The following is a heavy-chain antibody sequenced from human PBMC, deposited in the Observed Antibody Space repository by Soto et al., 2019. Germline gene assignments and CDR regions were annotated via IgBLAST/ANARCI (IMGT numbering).Heavy chain of an antibody. CDR2: TFYRYKCYI. V-gene: IGHV6-1*01. CDR1: GDRVSSNRAG. J-gene: IGHJ4*02. D-gene: IGHD3-10*01. Sequence: PSQTHSHTSAISGDRVSSNRAGWYWIRQSPSRGLESLGMTFYRYKCYIDYALSVKSRITINPDTSRNQFSLQLNSVTPEDAAVYYCARDLSSGSRVRTLDYWGQGTLVTVSS. CDR3: ARDLSSGSRVRTLDY.